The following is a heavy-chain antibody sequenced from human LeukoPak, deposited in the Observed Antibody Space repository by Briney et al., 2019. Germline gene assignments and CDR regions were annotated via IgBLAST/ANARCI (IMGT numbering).Heavy chain of an antibody. Sequence: SVKVSCKASGGTFSSYAIGWVRQAPGQGLEWMGGIIPIFGTANYAQKFQGRVTMTRDTSISTAYMELSRLKSDDTAVYYCARVAALAGIGWGDFDYWGQGSLVTVSS. CDR3: ARVAALAGIGWGDFDY. CDR1: GGTFSSYA. V-gene: IGHV1-69*05. D-gene: IGHD6-19*01. CDR2: IIPIFGTA. J-gene: IGHJ4*02.